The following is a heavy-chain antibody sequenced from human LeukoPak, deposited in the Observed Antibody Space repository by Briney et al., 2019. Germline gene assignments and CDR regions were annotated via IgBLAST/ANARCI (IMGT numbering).Heavy chain of an antibody. D-gene: IGHD4-17*01. CDR3: AKDIDYGDYVVS. CDR1: GFTFSGYA. CDR2: ISSSSGGTT. V-gene: IGHV3-23*01. J-gene: IGHJ4*02. Sequence: GGSLRLSCAASGFTFSGYAMSWVRQAPGKGLEWVSAISSSSGGTTYYADSVKGRFTISRDNSKNTLYLQMNSLRAEDTAVYYCAKDIDYGDYVVSWGQGTLVTVSS.